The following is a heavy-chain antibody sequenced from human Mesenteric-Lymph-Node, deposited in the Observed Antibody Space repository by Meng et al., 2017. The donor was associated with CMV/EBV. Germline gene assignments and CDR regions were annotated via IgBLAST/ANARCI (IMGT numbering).Heavy chain of an antibody. CDR3: ARGVNWDWYFDL. Sequence: GDSVSSNSAAWNWIRQSPSRGLEWLGRTYYRSKWYNDYALSVKSRITINPDTSKNQVSLQLNSVTPEDTALYYCARGVNWDWYFDLWGRGTLVTVSS. D-gene: IGHD7-27*01. V-gene: IGHV6-1*01. CDR1: GDSVSSNSAA. CDR2: TYYRSKWYN. J-gene: IGHJ2*01.